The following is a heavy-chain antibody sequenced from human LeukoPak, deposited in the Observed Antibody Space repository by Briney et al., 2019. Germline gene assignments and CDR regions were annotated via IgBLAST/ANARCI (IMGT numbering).Heavy chain of an antibody. CDR3: ARASGYSGYDADY. CDR2: IYYSGST. J-gene: IGHJ4*02. CDR1: GGSISSYY. D-gene: IGHD5-12*01. Sequence: SETLSPTCTVSGGSISSYYWSWIRQPPGKGLEWIGYIYYSGSTNYNPSLKSRVTISVDTSKNQFSLKLSSVTAADTAVYYCARASGYSGYDADYWGQGTLVTVSS. V-gene: IGHV4-59*01.